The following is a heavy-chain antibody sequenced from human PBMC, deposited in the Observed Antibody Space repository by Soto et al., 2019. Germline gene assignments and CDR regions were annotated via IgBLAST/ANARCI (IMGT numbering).Heavy chain of an antibody. CDR1: GYTFTSYD. J-gene: IGHJ4*02. Sequence: GASVKVSCKASGYTFTSYDINWVRQATGQGLEWMGWMNPNSGNTGYAQKFQGRVTMTRNTSISTAYMELSSLRSEDTAVYYCARGVQAVAGNQLDYWGQGTLVTVSS. V-gene: IGHV1-8*01. CDR2: MNPNSGNT. CDR3: ARGVQAVAGNQLDY. D-gene: IGHD6-19*01.